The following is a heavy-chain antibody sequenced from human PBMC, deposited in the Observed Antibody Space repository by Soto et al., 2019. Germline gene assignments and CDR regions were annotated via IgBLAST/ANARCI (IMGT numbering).Heavy chain of an antibody. CDR3: ARGLITMVRGPLGY. J-gene: IGHJ4*02. V-gene: IGHV4-31*03. CDR2: IYYSGST. D-gene: IGHD3-10*01. CDR1: GGSISSGGYY. Sequence: SETLSLTCTVSGGSISSGGYYCSWIRQHPGKGLEWIGYIYYSGSTYYNPSLKSRVTISVDTSKNQFSLKLSSVTAADTAVYYCARGLITMVRGPLGYWGQGTLVTVSS.